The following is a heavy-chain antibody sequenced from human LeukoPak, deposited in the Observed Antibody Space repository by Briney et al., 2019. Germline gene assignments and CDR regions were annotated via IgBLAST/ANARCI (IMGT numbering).Heavy chain of an antibody. CDR1: GFTFSSYG. CDR3: ARDPGEYYDILTGYYHYYYYGMDV. D-gene: IGHD3-9*01. J-gene: IGHJ6*02. V-gene: IGHV3-33*01. CDR2: IWYDGSNK. Sequence: GGSLRLSCAASGFTFSSYGMHWVRQAPGKGLEWVAVIWYDGSNKYYADSVKGRFTISRDNSKNTLYLQMNSLRAEDTAVYYCARDPGEYYDILTGYYHYYYYGMDVWGQGTTVTVSS.